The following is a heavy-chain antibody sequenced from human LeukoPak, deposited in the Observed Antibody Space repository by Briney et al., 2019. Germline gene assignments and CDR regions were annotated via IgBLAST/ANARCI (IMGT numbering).Heavy chain of an antibody. CDR1: GFTFSSYA. D-gene: IGHD3-10*01. CDR2: ISGSGGST. J-gene: IGHJ6*02. Sequence: GGSLRLSCAASGFTFSSYAMSWVRQAPGKGLEWVSAISGSGGSTYYADSVKGRFTISRDNSKNTLYLQMNSLRAEDTAVYYCAARGRITMVRGSHYYYGMDVWGHGTTVTVSS. V-gene: IGHV3-23*01. CDR3: AARGRITMVRGSHYYYGMDV.